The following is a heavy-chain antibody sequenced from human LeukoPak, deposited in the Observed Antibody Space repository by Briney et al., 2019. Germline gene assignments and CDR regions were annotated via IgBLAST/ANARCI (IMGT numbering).Heavy chain of an antibody. CDR3: ARDSDSGTSWTNWFDP. J-gene: IGHJ5*02. D-gene: IGHD1-26*01. CDR1: GYTFSGYY. Sequence: GASVKVSCKASGYTFSGYYMHWVRQAPGQGLEWMGRINPNSGDTNYAQKFQGRVTMTRDTSISTAYMELSRLRSGDTAVYYCARDSDSGTSWTNWFDPWGQGTLVTVSS. V-gene: IGHV1-2*06. CDR2: INPNSGDT.